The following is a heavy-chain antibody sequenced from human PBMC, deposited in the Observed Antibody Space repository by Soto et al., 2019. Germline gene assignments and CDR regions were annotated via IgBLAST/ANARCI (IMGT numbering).Heavy chain of an antibody. V-gene: IGHV1-3*01. CDR3: ARDYDFWSGQNWFDP. Sequence: ASVKVSCKDSGYTFTSYAMHWVRQAPGQRLEWMGWINAGNGNTKYSQKFQGRVTITRDTSASTAYMELSSLRSEDTAVYYCARDYDFWSGQNWFDPWGQGTLVTVSS. CDR1: GYTFTSYA. J-gene: IGHJ5*02. D-gene: IGHD3-3*01. CDR2: INAGNGNT.